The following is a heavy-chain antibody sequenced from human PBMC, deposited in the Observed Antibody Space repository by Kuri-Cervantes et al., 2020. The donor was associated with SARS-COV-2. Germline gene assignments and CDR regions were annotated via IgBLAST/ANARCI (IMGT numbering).Heavy chain of an antibody. CDR1: GFNFSDYY. CDR2: ISRSSSI. CDR3: AAPLYCSGGSCYSDAFDI. V-gene: IGHV3-69-1*01. J-gene: IGHJ3*02. Sequence: GEALEIPCAVPGFNFSDYYMDWVRQAPGKGLEWVSSISRSSSIYCADSVKGRFTISRDNGKNSLYIQMNSLRAEDTAVYYCAAPLYCSGGSCYSDAFDIWGQGTMVTVSS. D-gene: IGHD2-15*01.